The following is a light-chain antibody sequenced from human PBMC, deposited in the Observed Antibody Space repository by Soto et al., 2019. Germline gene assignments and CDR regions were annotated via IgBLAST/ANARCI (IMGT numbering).Light chain of an antibody. Sequence: QSALTQPASVSGSPGQSITISCTGTSGDIGSYNRVSWYQQHPGKAPKLIIYEVTDRPSGVSNRFSGSKSGNTASLTISGLQTEDEADYYCCSYAASFWVFGGGTKLTVL. V-gene: IGLV2-23*02. CDR3: CSYAASFWV. CDR1: SGDIGSYNR. CDR2: EVT. J-gene: IGLJ3*02.